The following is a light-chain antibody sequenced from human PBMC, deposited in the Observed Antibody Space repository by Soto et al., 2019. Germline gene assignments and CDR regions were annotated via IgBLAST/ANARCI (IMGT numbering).Light chain of an antibody. V-gene: IGKV3D-20*02. CDR1: QSVSSSY. J-gene: IGKJ4*01. CDR2: GAS. CDR3: QQRSNWPPT. Sequence: EIVLTQSPATLSLSTGERATLSCRASQSVSSSYLAWYQQKPGQAPRLLIYGASTRATGIPARFSGSGSGTEFTLTISSLQSEDFAVYYCQQRSNWPPTFGGGTKVDIK.